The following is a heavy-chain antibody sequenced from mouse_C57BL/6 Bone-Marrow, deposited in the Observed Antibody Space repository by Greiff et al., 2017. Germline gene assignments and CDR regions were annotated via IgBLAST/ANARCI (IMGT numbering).Heavy chain of an antibody. D-gene: IGHD1-1*01. J-gene: IGHJ4*01. CDR3: ARRGIYYYGSSYYYAMDY. V-gene: IGHV2-6*01. Sequence: QVQLQQSGPGLVAPSQSLSITCTVSGFSLTSYGVDWVRQSPGKGLEWLGVIWGVGSTNYNSALKSRLSISKDNSKSQVFLKMNSLQTDDTAMYYCARRGIYYYGSSYYYAMDYWGQGTSVTVSS. CDR1: GFSLTSYG. CDR2: IWGVGST.